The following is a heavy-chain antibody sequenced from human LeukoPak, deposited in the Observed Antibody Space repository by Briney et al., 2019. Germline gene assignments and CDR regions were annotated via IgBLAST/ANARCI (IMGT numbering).Heavy chain of an antibody. D-gene: IGHD3-16*01. CDR2: IYYSGST. CDR3: ASVTVLSPHYFDY. Sequence: PETLSLTCTVSGGSISSYYWSWIRQPPGKGLEWIGYIYYSGSTNYNPSLKSRVTISVDTSKNQFSLKLSSVTAADTAVYYCASVTVLSPHYFDYWGQGTLVTVSS. J-gene: IGHJ4*02. V-gene: IGHV4-59*01. CDR1: GGSISSYY.